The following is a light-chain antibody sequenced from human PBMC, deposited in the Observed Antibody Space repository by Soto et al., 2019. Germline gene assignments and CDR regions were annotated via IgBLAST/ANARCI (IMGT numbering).Light chain of an antibody. CDR1: QGVTTN. V-gene: IGKV3-15*01. J-gene: IGKJ5*01. Sequence: EIVMTQSPATLSVSPGERATLSCMAGQGVTTNFAWYQQKSGQSPRLLIYDVSNRATGVPARFSGSGSETDFTLTISGLRSEDSAVYFCQQYNNWPFSFGQGTRLEI. CDR3: QQYNNWPFS. CDR2: DVS.